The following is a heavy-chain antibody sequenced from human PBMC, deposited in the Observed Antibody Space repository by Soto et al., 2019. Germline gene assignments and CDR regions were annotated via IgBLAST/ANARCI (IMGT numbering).Heavy chain of an antibody. CDR2: INSTGTIK. CDR1: GFTFSTYS. D-gene: IGHD2-2*01. J-gene: IGHJ4*02. V-gene: IGHV3-48*01. CDR3: ARMSSSISPGC. Sequence: PGGSLRLSCAASGFTFSTYSMNWVRQAPGKGLECVAYINSTGTIKYYAGSVKGRFTISRDNAKNSLYLQMNSLRAEDTAVYYCARMSSSISPGCWGQGTLVTVSS.